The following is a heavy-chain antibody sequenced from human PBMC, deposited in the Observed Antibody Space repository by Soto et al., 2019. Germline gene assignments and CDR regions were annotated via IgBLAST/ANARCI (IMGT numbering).Heavy chain of an antibody. CDR2: ISAYNGNT. Sequence: VSVNVYWKASGYSITIYVIGCVRQAPGQGLEWMGWISAYNGNTNYAQKLQGRVTITTDTSTSTAYMELRSLRSDDTAVYYCARDNGFGDSDVWGQGTTVTVSS. J-gene: IGHJ6*02. CDR1: GYSITIYV. D-gene: IGHD3-10*01. V-gene: IGHV1-18*01. CDR3: ARDNGFGDSDV.